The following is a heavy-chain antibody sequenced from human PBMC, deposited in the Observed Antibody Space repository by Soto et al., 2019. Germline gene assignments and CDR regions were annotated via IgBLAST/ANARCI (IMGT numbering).Heavy chain of an antibody. CDR3: AGHARAAAHFDY. CDR2: IYYSGST. D-gene: IGHD6-25*01. J-gene: IGHJ4*02. CDR1: GGSISSSSYY. V-gene: IGHV4-39*01. Sequence: QLQLQESGPGLVKPSETLSLTCTVSGGSISSSSYYWGWIRQPPGKGLEWIGSIYYSGSTYYHPSLKSRVTISVDTSKNQFSLKLSSVTAADTAVYYCAGHARAAAHFDYWGQGTLVTVSS.